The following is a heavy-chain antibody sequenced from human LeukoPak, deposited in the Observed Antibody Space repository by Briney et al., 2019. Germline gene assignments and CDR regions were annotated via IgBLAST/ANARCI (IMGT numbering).Heavy chain of an antibody. Sequence: GGSLRLSCAASGFTFSNYWMHWVRHAPGKGLVWVSRINSDGRSTNYADSVKGRFTISRDNAKNTLYLQMNSLRAEDTAVYYCARVLRYCSGGNCYSGGLGYMDVWGKGTTVTISS. D-gene: IGHD2-15*01. CDR1: GFTFSNYW. V-gene: IGHV3-74*01. CDR2: INSDGRST. CDR3: ARVLRYCSGGNCYSGGLGYMDV. J-gene: IGHJ6*03.